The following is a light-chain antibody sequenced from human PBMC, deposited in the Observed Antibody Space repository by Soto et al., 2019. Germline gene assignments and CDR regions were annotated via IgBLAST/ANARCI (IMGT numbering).Light chain of an antibody. CDR1: QSVSSSY. CDR3: QQYGSSPHT. J-gene: IGKJ2*01. CDR2: GAS. Sequence: EIVMTQSPGTLSLSPGERATLSCRASQSVSSSYLAWYQHKPGQAPRLLIYGASSRATGIPDRFSGSGSGTDFTLTISSLQSEDFAVYYCQQYGSSPHTFGRGTKLEIK. V-gene: IGKV3-20*01.